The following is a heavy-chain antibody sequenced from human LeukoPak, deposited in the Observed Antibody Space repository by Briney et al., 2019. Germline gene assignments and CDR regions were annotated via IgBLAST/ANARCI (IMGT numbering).Heavy chain of an antibody. CDR3: ASLGIAAAGRDYFDY. Sequence: PGGSLRLSCAASGFTFSSYSMSWVRQAPGKGLEWVSSISSSSSYIYYADSVKGRFTISRDNAKNSLYLQMNSLRAEDTAVYYCASLGIAAAGRDYFDYWGQGTLVTVSS. V-gene: IGHV3-21*01. CDR2: ISSSSSYI. CDR1: GFTFSSYS. D-gene: IGHD6-13*01. J-gene: IGHJ4*02.